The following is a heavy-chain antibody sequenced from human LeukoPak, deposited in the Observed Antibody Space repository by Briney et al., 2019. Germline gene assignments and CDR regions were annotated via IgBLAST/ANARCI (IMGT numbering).Heavy chain of an antibody. D-gene: IGHD2-15*01. CDR1: GFTFSSSA. Sequence: GGSLILSCAASGFTFSSSAMSWVRQAPGKGLEWVSAISNNGGYTYYADSEQGWFTISRDNSKSTLCLQMNSLRAEDTAVYYCAKQLGYCSDGSCYFPYWGQGTLVTVSS. J-gene: IGHJ4*02. CDR2: ISNNGGYT. CDR3: AKQLGYCSDGSCYFPY. V-gene: IGHV3-23*01.